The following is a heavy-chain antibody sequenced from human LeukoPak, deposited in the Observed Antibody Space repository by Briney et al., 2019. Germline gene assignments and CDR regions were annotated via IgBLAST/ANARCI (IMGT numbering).Heavy chain of an antibody. J-gene: IGHJ4*02. CDR3: AREKTHYWGSDY. CDR2: ISYDGSNK. V-gene: IGHV3-30-3*01. D-gene: IGHD7-27*01. CDR1: GFTFSSYA. Sequence: PGGSLRLSCAASGFTFSSYAMHRVRQAPGKGLEWVAVISYDGSNKYYADSVKGRFTISRDNSKNTLYLQMNSLRAEDTAVYYCAREKTHYWGSDYWGQGTLVTVSS.